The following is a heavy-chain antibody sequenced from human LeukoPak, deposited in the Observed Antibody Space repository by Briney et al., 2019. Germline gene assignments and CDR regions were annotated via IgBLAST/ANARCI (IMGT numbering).Heavy chain of an antibody. CDR3: ARVGYHYYDSTRYSNFDY. J-gene: IGHJ4*02. V-gene: IGHV4-39*07. CDR2: IYYSGST. CDR1: GGSISSSSYY. D-gene: IGHD3-22*01. Sequence: PSETLSLTCTVSGGSISSSSYYWGWIRQPPGKGLEWIGSIYYSGSTYYNPSLKSRVTISVDTSKNQFSLKLSSVTAADTAVYYCARVGYHYYDSTRYSNFDYWGQGTLVTVSS.